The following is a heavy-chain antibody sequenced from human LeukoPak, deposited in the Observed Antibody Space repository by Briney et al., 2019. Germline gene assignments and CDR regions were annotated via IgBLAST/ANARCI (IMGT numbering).Heavy chain of an antibody. V-gene: IGHV4-61*01. Sequence: SETLSLTCTVSGGSISSSSYYWSWIRQPPGKGLEWIGYIYYSGSTNYNPSLKSRVTISVDTSKNQFSLKLSSVTAADTAVYYCASYDSSGYYYDYWGQGTLVTVSS. CDR2: IYYSGST. CDR3: ASYDSSGYYYDY. D-gene: IGHD3-22*01. CDR1: GGSISSSSYY. J-gene: IGHJ4*02.